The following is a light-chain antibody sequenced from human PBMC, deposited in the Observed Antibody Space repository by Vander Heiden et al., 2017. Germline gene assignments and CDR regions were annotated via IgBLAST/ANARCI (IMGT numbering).Light chain of an antibody. V-gene: IGKV1-39*01. CDR1: QSISSY. Sequence: DIQLTQSPSSLSASVGDRVTITCRASQSISSYLNWYQQKPGKAPKLLIYAASSLQSAVPSRFRRTGSGTDFTLTMSILQPEDFATYYCHGSDSTAYTFGPGTKLEIK. CDR3: HGSDSTAYT. CDR2: AAS. J-gene: IGKJ2*01.